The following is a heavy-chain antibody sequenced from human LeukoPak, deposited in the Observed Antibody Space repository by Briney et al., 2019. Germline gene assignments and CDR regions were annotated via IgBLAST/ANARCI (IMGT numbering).Heavy chain of an antibody. J-gene: IGHJ4*02. CDR2: VRYDGNNP. CDR1: GFTFGSYG. V-gene: IGHV3-30*02. CDR3: ARGSRYGDYPYYCDF. D-gene: IGHD4-17*01. Sequence: GGSLRLSCAASGFTFGSYGMHWVRQAPGKGLDWVAFVRYDGNNPYYSASVKGRFTISRDNSKNTVLLQMNNLRLEDAAVYYCARGSRYGDYPYYCDFWGQGTLVTVTS.